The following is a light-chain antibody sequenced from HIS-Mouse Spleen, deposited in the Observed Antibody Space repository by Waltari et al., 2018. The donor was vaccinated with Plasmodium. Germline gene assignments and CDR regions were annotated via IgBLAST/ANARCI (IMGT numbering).Light chain of an antibody. Sequence: ERVRTKSQATRSVYQGERATVACRASQSVSSNLAWYQQKPGQAPRLLIYGASTRATGIPARFSGSGSGTEFTLTISSLQSEDFAVYYCQQYNNWSFTFGPGTKVDIK. CDR3: QQYNNWSFT. V-gene: IGKV3-15*01. J-gene: IGKJ3*01. CDR2: GAS. CDR1: QSVSSN.